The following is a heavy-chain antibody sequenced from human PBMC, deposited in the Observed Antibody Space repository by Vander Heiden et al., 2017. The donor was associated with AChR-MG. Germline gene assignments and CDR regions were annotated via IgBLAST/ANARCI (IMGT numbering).Heavy chain of an antibody. CDR3: ASVRFYNY. CDR1: GGSFSGYY. D-gene: IGHD3-3*01. Sequence: QVQLQQWGAGLLKPSETLSLTCAVYGGSFSGYYWSWIRQPPGKGLEWIGEINHSGSTNYNPSLKSRVTISVDTSKNQFSLKLSSVTAADTAVYYCASVRFYNYWGQGTLVTVSS. J-gene: IGHJ4*02. V-gene: IGHV4-34*01. CDR2: INHSGST.